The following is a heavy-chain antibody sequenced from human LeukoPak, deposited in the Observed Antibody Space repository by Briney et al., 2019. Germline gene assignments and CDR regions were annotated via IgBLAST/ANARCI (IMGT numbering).Heavy chain of an antibody. CDR1: GGSFSGYY. D-gene: IGHD1-1*01. Sequence: SETQSLTCAVYGGSFSGYYWSWIRQPPGKGLEWIGEINHSGSTNYNPSLKSRVTISVDTSKNQFSLKLTSVTAADTAVYYCASHPSNGVGTFYGMDVWGQGTTVTVSS. J-gene: IGHJ6*02. V-gene: IGHV4-34*01. CDR3: ASHPSNGVGTFYGMDV. CDR2: INHSGST.